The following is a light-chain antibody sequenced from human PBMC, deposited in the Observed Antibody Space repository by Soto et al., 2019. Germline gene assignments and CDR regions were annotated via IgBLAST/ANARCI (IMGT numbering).Light chain of an antibody. J-gene: IGKJ1*01. V-gene: IGKV3-20*01. CDR2: GAS. CDR3: PQYGSSPGT. Sequence: EIVLTQSPGTLSLSPGERATLSCRASQSVSSSYLAWYQQKPGQAPRLLIYGASSRATGIQDRFSGSGSGTDFTLTISRLEPEDFAVYYCPQYGSSPGTFGQGTKVEIK. CDR1: QSVSSSY.